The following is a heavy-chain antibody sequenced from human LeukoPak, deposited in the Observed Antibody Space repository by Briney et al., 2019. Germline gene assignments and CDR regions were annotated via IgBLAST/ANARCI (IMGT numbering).Heavy chain of an antibody. J-gene: IGHJ6*02. CDR1: GGTFSSYA. CDR2: IIPIFGTA. V-gene: IGHV1-69*13. D-gene: IGHD4-17*01. Sequence: SVTVSCTASGGTFSSYAISWVRQAPGQGLEWVGGIIPIFGTANYAQKFQGRVTITADESTSTAYMELSRLRSDDTAVYYCARDRVTTGNYYYYYGMGVWGQGTTVTVSS. CDR3: ARDRVTTGNYYYYYGMGV.